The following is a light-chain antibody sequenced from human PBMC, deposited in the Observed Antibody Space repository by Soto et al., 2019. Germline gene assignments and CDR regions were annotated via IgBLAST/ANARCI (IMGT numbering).Light chain of an antibody. CDR3: QHYHNLPFT. V-gene: IGKV1-33*01. CDR1: QDISNY. CDR2: DAA. Sequence: DIQMTHSPSSLSASVGDRVTITCQASQDISNYLSWYQQKPGKAPKLLIYDAANLQTGVPSRFSGGGSGTHFALTISSLQPEDIATYYCQHYHNLPFTFGPGTKVDVK. J-gene: IGKJ3*01.